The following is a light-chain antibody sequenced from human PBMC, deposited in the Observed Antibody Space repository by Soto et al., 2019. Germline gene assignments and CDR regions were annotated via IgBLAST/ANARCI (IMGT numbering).Light chain of an antibody. CDR1: QSVSSY. V-gene: IGKV3-20*01. Sequence: EVVLTQSPATLSLSPGERASLSCRASQSVSSYLAWYQQKPGQAPRLLIYGTSTRATDIPDRFSGSGSETDFTLTISRLEPEDFAVYYCQQYGTSPPATFGQGTRLEIK. CDR3: QQYGTSPPAT. CDR2: GTS. J-gene: IGKJ5*01.